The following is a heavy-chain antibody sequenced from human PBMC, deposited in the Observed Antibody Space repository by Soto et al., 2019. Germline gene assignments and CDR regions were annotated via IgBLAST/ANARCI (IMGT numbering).Heavy chain of an antibody. CDR2: IHYSGTT. D-gene: IGHD7-27*01. Sequence: SETLSLTCIVSGDSVTSGSYYWGWIRQPPGKGLEYMGNIHYSGTTTYNPSLKGRVTISLDTSKNQVSLKLISVTAADTALYFFARDGHGPRSGAFDIWGQGTMVTVSS. J-gene: IGHJ3*02. CDR1: GDSVTSGSYY. CDR3: ARDGHGPRSGAFDI. V-gene: IGHV4-61*01.